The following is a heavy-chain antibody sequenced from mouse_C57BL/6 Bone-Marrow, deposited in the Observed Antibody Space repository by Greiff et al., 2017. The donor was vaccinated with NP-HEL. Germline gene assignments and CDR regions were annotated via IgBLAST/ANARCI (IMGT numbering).Heavy chain of an antibody. V-gene: IGHV7-1*01. CDR1: GFTFSDFY. D-gene: IGHD2-1*01. CDR3: ARDAGGNRFAY. J-gene: IGHJ3*01. Sequence: DVKLVESGGGLVQSGRSLRLSCATSGFTFSDFYMEWVRQAPGKGLEWIAASRNKANDYTTEYSASVKGRFIVSRDTSQSILYLQMNALRAEDTAIYYCARDAGGNRFAYWGQGTLVTVSA. CDR2: SRNKANDYTT.